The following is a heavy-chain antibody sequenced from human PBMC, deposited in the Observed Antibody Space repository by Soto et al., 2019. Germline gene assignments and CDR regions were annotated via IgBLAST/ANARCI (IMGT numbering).Heavy chain of an antibody. CDR2: IIGSGTST. Sequence: EVQLLESGGGLVQPGASLRLSCAGSGFTFSNYAINWVRQAPGKGLEWVSGIIGSGTSTYYADSVKGRFTISRDNSKNTLYLQMNSLRAEDSAVYYCAKDPAWDGSYYWGQGTLVTVS. V-gene: IGHV3-23*01. J-gene: IGHJ4*02. D-gene: IGHD3-10*01. CDR1: GFTFSNYA. CDR3: AKDPAWDGSYY.